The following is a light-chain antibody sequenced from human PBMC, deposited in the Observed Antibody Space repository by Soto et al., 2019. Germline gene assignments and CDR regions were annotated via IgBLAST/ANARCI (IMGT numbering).Light chain of an antibody. J-gene: IGLJ2*01. Sequence: SSELTQPSSVSVSAGQTATITCSGARLAKKYARWFQQKPGQAPVLLIYNDSERPSGIPERFAGSSSGTTVTLTISGAEVEEEADYYCYSAAGINVVVFGGGTKLTVL. CDR1: RLAKKY. CDR3: YSAAGINVVV. CDR2: NDS. V-gene: IGLV3-27*01.